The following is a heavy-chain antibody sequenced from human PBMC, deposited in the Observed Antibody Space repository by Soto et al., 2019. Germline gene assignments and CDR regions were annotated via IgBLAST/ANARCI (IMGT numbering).Heavy chain of an antibody. Sequence: QVQLVDFGGGVVQPGRSLRLSCVASGFHFSSYGMHWVRQAPGKGLEWVAVIWNDGSKEYYADSVKGRFTISRDSSKNTLYLQMNSLRAEDTAVYYCARSIHGDSSGLGEVLDVWGRGSLVIVSS. CDR2: IWNDGSKE. D-gene: IGHD3-22*01. CDR1: GFHFSSYG. CDR3: ARSIHGDSSGLGEVLDV. V-gene: IGHV3-33*01. J-gene: IGHJ2*01.